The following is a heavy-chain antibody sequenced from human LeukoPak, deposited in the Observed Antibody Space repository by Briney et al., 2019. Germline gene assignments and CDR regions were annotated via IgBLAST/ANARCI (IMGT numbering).Heavy chain of an antibody. Sequence: GGSLRLSCAASGFSFSSYSINWVRQAPGKGLEWVSSISSSSVHKYYADSVKGRFTISRDNAKNSLYLQMNSLRAEDTAVYYCAKGHYYGSGSLDYWGQGTLVTVSS. D-gene: IGHD3-10*01. CDR1: GFSFSSYS. CDR3: AKGHYYGSGSLDY. V-gene: IGHV3-21*04. CDR2: ISSSSVHK. J-gene: IGHJ4*02.